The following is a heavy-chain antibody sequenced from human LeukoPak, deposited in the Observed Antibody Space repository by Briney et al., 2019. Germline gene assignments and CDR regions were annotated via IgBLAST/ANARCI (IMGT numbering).Heavy chain of an antibody. V-gene: IGHV3-48*01. CDR3: ARDQSDGSGGSYNGY. CDR2: ISSSSSTI. Sequence: GGSLRLSCAASGFTFSSYSMNWVRQAPGKGLEWVSYISSSSSTIYYADSVKGRFTISRDNSKNTLYLQMNSLRAEDTAVYYCARDQSDGSGGSYNGYWGQGTLVTVSS. CDR1: GFTFSSYS. J-gene: IGHJ4*02. D-gene: IGHD2-15*01.